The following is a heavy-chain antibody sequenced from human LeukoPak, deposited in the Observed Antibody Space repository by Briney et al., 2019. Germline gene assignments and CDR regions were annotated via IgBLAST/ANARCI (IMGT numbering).Heavy chain of an antibody. D-gene: IGHD3-10*01. V-gene: IGHV3-9*01. J-gene: IGHJ4*02. CDR1: GFTFDDYA. CDR2: ISWNSDRI. Sequence: PGGSRRLSCAASGFTFDDYAMHWDRQAPGKGLEWVSGISWNSDRIDYADSVEGRLTISRDNAKNSLHLQMNSLRVEDTALYYCAKDQGYGSGTVFDYWGQGILVTVSS. CDR3: AKDQGYGSGTVFDY.